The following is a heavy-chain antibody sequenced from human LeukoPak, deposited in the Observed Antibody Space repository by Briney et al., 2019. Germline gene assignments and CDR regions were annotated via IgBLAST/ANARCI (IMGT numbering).Heavy chain of an antibody. D-gene: IGHD1-1*01. J-gene: IGHJ3*02. V-gene: IGHV3-23*01. Sequence: GGSLRLSCAASGLTFSSYAMNWVRQAPGKGLEWVSAISGSGGNTYYADSVKGRFTISRDNSKNTLYLQMNSLRAEDTAVYYCAKDLSDDHDAFDTWGQGTMVTVSS. CDR3: AKDLSDDHDAFDT. CDR2: ISGSGGNT. CDR1: GLTFSSYA.